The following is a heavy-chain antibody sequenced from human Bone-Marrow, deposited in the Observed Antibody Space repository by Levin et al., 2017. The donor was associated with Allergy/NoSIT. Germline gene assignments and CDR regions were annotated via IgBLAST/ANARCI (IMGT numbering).Heavy chain of an antibody. Sequence: SETLSLTCSVSGDPVGTSAFYWAWIRQSPGKGLEWVATIYYTGNTFYNPSLRSRVTISIDESKNHFSLRLNSVTAADTAVYFCASYKKIWSDTNYYFDSWGQGTLVTVSS. V-gene: IGHV4-39*07. D-gene: IGHD2-8*01. CDR3: ASYKKIWSDTNYYFDS. CDR2: IYYTGNT. CDR1: GDPVGTSAFY. J-gene: IGHJ4*02.